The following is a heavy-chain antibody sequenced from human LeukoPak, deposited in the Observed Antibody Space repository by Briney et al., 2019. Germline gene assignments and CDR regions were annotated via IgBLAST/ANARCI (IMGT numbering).Heavy chain of an antibody. CDR2: IHGNGETT. CDR3: GRDPNGDYVGAFEF. D-gene: IGHD3-16*01. V-gene: IGHV3-23*01. Sequence: GGSLRLSCVGSGFMFSRFGLIWVRQAPGKGLEWVSGIHGNGETTYYGDSVKGRFTISRDNSKSTLYRQMNSLRVEDTAEYFCGRDPNGDYVGAFEFWGQGTKVAVSS. J-gene: IGHJ3*01. CDR1: GFMFSRFG.